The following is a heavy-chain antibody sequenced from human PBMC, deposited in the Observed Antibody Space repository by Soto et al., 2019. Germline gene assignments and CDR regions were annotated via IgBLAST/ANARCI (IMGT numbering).Heavy chain of an antibody. J-gene: IGHJ4*02. D-gene: IGHD3-10*01. CDR1: GFTFSSYG. Sequence: GGSVRLSCAASGFTFSSYGLHWVRQAPGKGLEWVAVIWYDGSNKYYADSVKGRFTISRDTSKNTLYLQMNSLRAEDTALYSCARDGSGGYYFDYWGQGTLVTVSS. CDR3: ARDGSGGYYFDY. CDR2: IWYDGSNK. V-gene: IGHV3-33*01.